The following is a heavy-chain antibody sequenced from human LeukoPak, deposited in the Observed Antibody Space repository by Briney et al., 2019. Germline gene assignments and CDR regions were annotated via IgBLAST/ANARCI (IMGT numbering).Heavy chain of an antibody. V-gene: IGHV3-30*18. J-gene: IGHJ3*02. CDR3: AKETDGVDAFDI. D-gene: IGHD2-21*02. CDR2: ISYDGSNK. CDR1: GSTFSSYG. Sequence: PGGSLRLSCAASGSTFSSYGRHWVRQAPGKGLEWVAVISYDGSNKYYADSVKGRFTISRDNSKNTLYLQMNSLRAEDTAVYYCAKETDGVDAFDIWGQGTMVTVSS.